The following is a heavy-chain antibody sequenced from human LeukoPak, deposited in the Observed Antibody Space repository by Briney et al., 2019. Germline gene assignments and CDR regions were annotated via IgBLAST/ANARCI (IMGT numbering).Heavy chain of an antibody. V-gene: IGHV4-39*01. J-gene: IGHJ4*02. CDR1: GGSISSSSYY. CDR3: ARHYDSSGYYGGIFDY. CDR2: IYYSGRT. Sequence: KTSETLSLTCTVSGGSISSSSYYWGWIRQPPGKGLEWIGSIYYSGRTNYNPSLKSRVTISVDTSKNQFSLKLSSVTAADTAVYYCARHYDSSGYYGGIFDYWGQGTLVTVSS. D-gene: IGHD3-22*01.